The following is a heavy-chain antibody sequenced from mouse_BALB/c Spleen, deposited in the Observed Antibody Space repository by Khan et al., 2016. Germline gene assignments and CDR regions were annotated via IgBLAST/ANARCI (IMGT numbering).Heavy chain of an antibody. V-gene: IGHV2-5-1*01. CDR1: GFSLTTYG. J-gene: IGHJ3*01. CDR2: IRRGGST. D-gene: IGHD2-4*01. Sequence: QVQLKESGPSLVQPSQSLSITCTVSGFSLTTYGVHWVRQSPGKGLEWLGVIRRGGSTDYNAAFMSRLSITKDNSKSQVFFKMNSLQADDTAIYXCAKVDYCDSDRAWFAYWGQGSLVTVSA. CDR3: AKVDYCDSDRAWFAY.